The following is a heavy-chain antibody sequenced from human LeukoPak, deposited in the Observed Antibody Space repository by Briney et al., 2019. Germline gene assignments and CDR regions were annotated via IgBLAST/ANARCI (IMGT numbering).Heavy chain of an antibody. Sequence: GGSLRLSCAASGFTFSSYEMNWVRQAPGKGLEWVSYISSSGSTIYYADSVKGRFTISRDNAKNSLYLQMCSLRAEDTAVYYCALWDSGYAFDYWGQGTLVTVSS. D-gene: IGHD5-12*01. CDR2: ISSSGSTI. J-gene: IGHJ4*02. CDR3: ALWDSGYAFDY. V-gene: IGHV3-48*03. CDR1: GFTFSSYE.